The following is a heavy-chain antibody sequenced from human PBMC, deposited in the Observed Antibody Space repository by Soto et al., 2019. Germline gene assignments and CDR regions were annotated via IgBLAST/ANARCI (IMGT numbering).Heavy chain of an antibody. CDR1: GFTFSGSA. CDR2: IRSKANSYAT. CDR3: TRLELGEMATNG. J-gene: IGHJ4*02. V-gene: IGHV3-73*01. Sequence: GGSLRLSCAASGFTFSGSAMHWVRQASGKGLEWVGRIRSKANSYATAYAASVKGRFTISRDDSKNTAYLQMNSLKTEDTAVYYCTRLELGEMATNGWGQGTLVTVSS. D-gene: IGHD3-10*01.